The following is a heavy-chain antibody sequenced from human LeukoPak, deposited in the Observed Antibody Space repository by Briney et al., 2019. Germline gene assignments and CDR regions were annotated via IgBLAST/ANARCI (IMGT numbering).Heavy chain of an antibody. Sequence: SETLTLTCTVSGGSISSSSYYWGWIRQPPGKGLEWIGSIYYSGSTYYNPSLKSRVTISVDTSKNQFSLKLSSVTAADTAVYYCARDIQRRRYFDLWGRGTLVTASS. CDR3: ARDIQRRRYFDL. V-gene: IGHV4-39*07. D-gene: IGHD5-18*01. CDR1: GGSISSSSYY. J-gene: IGHJ2*01. CDR2: IYYSGST.